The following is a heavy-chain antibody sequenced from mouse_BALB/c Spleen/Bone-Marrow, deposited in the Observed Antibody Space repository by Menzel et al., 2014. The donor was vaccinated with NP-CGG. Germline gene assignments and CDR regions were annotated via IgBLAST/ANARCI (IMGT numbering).Heavy chain of an antibody. CDR1: GYAFTNYL. Sequence: VQLQQSGAELVRPGTSVKVSCEASGYAFTNYLIEWVKQRPGQGLEWIGVINPGSGGTNYNEKFKGKATLTADKSSSTAYMQLSSLTSDDSAAYFCARWDYAMDYWGQGTSVTVSS. J-gene: IGHJ4*01. CDR2: INPGSGGT. V-gene: IGHV1-54*01. CDR3: ARWDYAMDY.